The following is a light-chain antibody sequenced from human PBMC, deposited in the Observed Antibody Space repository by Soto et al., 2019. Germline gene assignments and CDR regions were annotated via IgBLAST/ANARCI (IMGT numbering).Light chain of an antibody. V-gene: IGKV4-1*01. CDR2: WAS. CDR1: QSVLYSSNNKNY. J-gene: IGKJ1*01. CDR3: QQYYNTPQT. Sequence: DIVMTQSPDSLAVSLGERATINCKSSQSVLYSSNNKNYLAWYQQKAGQPPKLLIYWASTRESGVPDRXSGSGSGADFTLTISSLQAEDVAVYYCQQYYNTPQTFGQGTKVEIK.